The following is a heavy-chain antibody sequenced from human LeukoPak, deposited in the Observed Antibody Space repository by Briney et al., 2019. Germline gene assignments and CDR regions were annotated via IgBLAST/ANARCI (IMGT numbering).Heavy chain of an antibody. D-gene: IGHD3-22*01. V-gene: IGHV3-30*18. CDR2: ISYDGSNK. CDR1: GFTFSSYG. J-gene: IGHJ4*02. CDR3: AKRGSYYDSSGYYVF. Sequence: GGSLRLSCAASGFTFSSYGMHWVRQAPGKGLEWVAVISYDGSNKYYADSVKGRFTISRDNSKNTLYLQMNSLRAEDTAVYYCAKRGSYYDSSGYYVFWGQGTLVTVSS.